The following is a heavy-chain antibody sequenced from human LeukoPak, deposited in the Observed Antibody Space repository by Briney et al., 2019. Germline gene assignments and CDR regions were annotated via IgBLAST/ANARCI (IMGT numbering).Heavy chain of an antibody. V-gene: IGHV3-9*01. Sequence: SLRLSCAASGFTFDDYAMHWVRQAPGKGLEWVSGISYNSGSINYAEPVKGRFTISRDNAKNSLYLQMNSLTVEDTALYYCAKVGPVSSYGFGFFNYWGRGTLVTVSS. D-gene: IGHD5-18*01. CDR1: GFTFDDYA. J-gene: IGHJ4*02. CDR2: ISYNSGSI. CDR3: AKVGPVSSYGFGFFNY.